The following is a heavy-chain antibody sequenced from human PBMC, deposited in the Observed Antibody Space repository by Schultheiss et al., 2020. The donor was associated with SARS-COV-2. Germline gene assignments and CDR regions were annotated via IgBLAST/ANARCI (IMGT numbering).Heavy chain of an antibody. D-gene: IGHD6-6*01. CDR2: ISYDGSNK. V-gene: IGHV3-30*07. Sequence: GGSLRLSCAASGFTFSSYAMHWVRQAPGKGLEWVAVISYDGSNKYYADSVKGRFTISRDNAKNSLYLQMNSLRAEDTAVYYCAREIAAPDDYWGQGTLVTVSS. CDR3: AREIAAPDDY. J-gene: IGHJ4*01. CDR1: GFTFSSYA.